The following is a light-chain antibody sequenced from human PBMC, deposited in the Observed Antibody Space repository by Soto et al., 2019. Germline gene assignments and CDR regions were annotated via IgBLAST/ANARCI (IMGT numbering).Light chain of an antibody. V-gene: IGKV3-20*01. CDR2: GTS. Sequence: LTQSPGTLSLSPGERATLSCXXSQSISSSSLAWYQQQFCQAPKLLMYGTSSRATGIPDRFSGSGSGTDFPLTISRLEPEDFAVYYCQQYDSSPRTFGQGTKVEIK. CDR1: QSISSSS. J-gene: IGKJ1*01. CDR3: QQYDSSPRT.